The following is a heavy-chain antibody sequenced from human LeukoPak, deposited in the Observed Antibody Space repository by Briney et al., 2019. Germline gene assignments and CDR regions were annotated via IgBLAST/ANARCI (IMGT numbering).Heavy chain of an antibody. CDR3: AKDRGYGDYYFDY. CDR1: GFTFSSYA. D-gene: IGHD4-17*01. Sequence: PGGSLRLSCAASGFTFSSYAMSWVRQAPGKGLEWVSAISGSGGSTYYADSVKGRFTISRDNSKNTLYLQMNSPRAEDTAVYYCAKDRGYGDYYFDYWGQGTLVTVSS. J-gene: IGHJ4*02. V-gene: IGHV3-23*01. CDR2: ISGSGGST.